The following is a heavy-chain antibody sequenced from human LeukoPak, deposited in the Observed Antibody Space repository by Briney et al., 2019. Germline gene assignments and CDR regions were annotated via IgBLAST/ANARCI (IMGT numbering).Heavy chain of an antibody. J-gene: IGHJ4*02. CDR1: GFTFSTYA. V-gene: IGHV3-23*01. CDR3: AKGSGSSGYRYYFDY. CDR2: INGSGGST. Sequence: GGSLRLSCAASGFTFSTYAMGWVRQAPGKGLKWASTINGSGGSTYHEDSVKGRFTISRDNSKNTLYLQMNSLRGEDTAIYYCAKGSGSSGYRYYFDYWGQGILVTVSS. D-gene: IGHD3-22*01.